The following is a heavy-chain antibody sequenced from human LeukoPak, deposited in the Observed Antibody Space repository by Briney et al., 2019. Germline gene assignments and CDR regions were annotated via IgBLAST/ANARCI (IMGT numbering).Heavy chain of an antibody. CDR3: ARGGKQWRGGNYFDS. D-gene: IGHD6-19*01. CDR1: GYTFTDYA. CDR2: ITTGRGET. Sequence: GASVKVSCKAAGYTFTDYAFHWVRQAPGQSLEWMGWITTGRGETRYSQEFQCRITFTRDTSASTVYMDLSDLRSEDTAVYYCARGGKQWRGGNYFDSWGQGTQVAVSS. J-gene: IGHJ4*02. V-gene: IGHV1-3*03.